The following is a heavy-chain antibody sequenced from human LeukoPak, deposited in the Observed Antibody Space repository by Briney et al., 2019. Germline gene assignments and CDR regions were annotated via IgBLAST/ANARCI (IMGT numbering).Heavy chain of an antibody. Sequence: GGSLRLSCAASGFTFSSYLMHWVRQAPGKGLVWVSRINSDGSSTSYADSVKGRFTISRDNAKNTLYLQMNSLRAEDTAVYYCARVWGAAAGIGYWGQGTLVTVSS. CDR2: INSDGSST. CDR3: ARVWGAAAGIGY. J-gene: IGHJ4*02. CDR1: GFTFSSYL. D-gene: IGHD6-13*01. V-gene: IGHV3-74*01.